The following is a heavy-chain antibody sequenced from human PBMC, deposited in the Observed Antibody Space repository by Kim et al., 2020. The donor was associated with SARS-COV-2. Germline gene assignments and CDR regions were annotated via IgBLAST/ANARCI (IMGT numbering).Heavy chain of an antibody. CDR2: ITYDGSNT. CDR1: GFTFSCCA. V-gene: IGHV3-30-3*01. CDR3: ARDLRARLRYLAHYS. D-gene: IGHD1-1*01. Sequence: GGSLRLSCAASGFTFSCCAMHWVRQAPGKGLEWVSFITYDGSNTYYADSVKGRFTISRDNSKNTLYLQMNSLRAEDTAVYYCARDLRARLRYLAHYSCG. J-gene: IGHJ5*01.